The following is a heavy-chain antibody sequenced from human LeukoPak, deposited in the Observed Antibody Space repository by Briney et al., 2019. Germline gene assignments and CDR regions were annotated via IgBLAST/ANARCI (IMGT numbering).Heavy chain of an antibody. CDR2: MYYSGST. D-gene: IGHD3-22*01. J-gene: IGHJ4*02. Sequence: SETLSLTCTVSGRSINSNNYYWGWIRQTPGKGLEWIGSMYYSGSTYYNPSLKSRVTISVDTSKNQFSLKLSSVTAADTAVYYCARETDYYDSDGYFDYWGQGTLVTVSS. CDR1: GRSINSNNYY. V-gene: IGHV4-39*07. CDR3: ARETDYYDSDGYFDY.